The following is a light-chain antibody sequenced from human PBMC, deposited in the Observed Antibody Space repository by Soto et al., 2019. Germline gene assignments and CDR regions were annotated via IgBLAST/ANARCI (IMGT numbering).Light chain of an antibody. J-gene: IGKJ2*01. CDR3: QHYGGSPPRYT. CDR2: DAS. CDR1: QSVSNY. V-gene: IGKV3-20*01. Sequence: ETVLTQSPVTLSLSPGERATLSCRAGQSVSNYLAWYQQKPGQAPRLLIYDASSRATDIPDRFIGSGSGTDFTLTISRLEPEDFAVYYCQHYGGSPPRYTFGQGTKLDIK.